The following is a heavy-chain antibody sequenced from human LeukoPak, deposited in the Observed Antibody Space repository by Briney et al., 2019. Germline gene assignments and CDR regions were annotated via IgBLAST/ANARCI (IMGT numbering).Heavy chain of an antibody. CDR2: ISGSGGST. CDR3: AKNSITIFGVVTEXDY. V-gene: IGHV3-23*01. Sequence: PGGSLRLSCAASGFTFSSYAMSWVRQAPGKGLEWVSAISGSGGSTYYADSVKGRFTISRDNSKNTLYLQMNSLRAEDTAVYYCAKNSITIFGVVTEXDYXGQGXLVTVX. CDR1: GFTFSSYA. J-gene: IGHJ4*02. D-gene: IGHD3-3*01.